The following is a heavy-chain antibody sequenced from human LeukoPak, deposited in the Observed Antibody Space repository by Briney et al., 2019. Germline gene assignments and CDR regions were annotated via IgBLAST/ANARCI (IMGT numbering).Heavy chain of an antibody. D-gene: IGHD4-23*01. Sequence: PGGSLRLSCAASGFTFSSYWMHWVRHAPGKGLVWVSRINSDGSSTSYADSVKGRFTISRDNAKNTLYLQMNSLRAEDTAVYYCARVDPTVAFDYWGQGTLVTVSS. CDR1: GFTFSSYW. CDR3: ARVDPTVAFDY. CDR2: INSDGSST. J-gene: IGHJ4*02. V-gene: IGHV3-74*01.